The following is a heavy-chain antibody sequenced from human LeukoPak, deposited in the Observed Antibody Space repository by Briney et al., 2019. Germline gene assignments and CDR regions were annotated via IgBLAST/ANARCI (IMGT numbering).Heavy chain of an antibody. D-gene: IGHD3-9*01. CDR1: GFTFSSYW. CDR2: IKQDGSEK. V-gene: IGHV3-7*01. Sequence: GGSLRLSCAASGFTFSSYWMSWVRQAPGKGLEWVANIKQDGSEKYYVDSVKGRFTISRDNAKNSLYLQMHSLRAEDTAVYYCARAIIPRNYDILTGPQSYYYYYYMDVWGKGTTVTISS. J-gene: IGHJ6*03. CDR3: ARAIIPRNYDILTGPQSYYYYYYMDV.